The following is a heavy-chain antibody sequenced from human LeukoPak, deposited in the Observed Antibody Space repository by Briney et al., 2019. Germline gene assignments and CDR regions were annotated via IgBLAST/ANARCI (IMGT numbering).Heavy chain of an antibody. Sequence: ASVKVSCKASGYTFTSYYMHWVRQAPGQGLEWMGIINPSGGSTSYAQKFQGRVTMTRDMSTSTVYMELSSLRSEDTAVYYCAGDSRGVYFDYWGQGTLVTVSS. CDR1: GYTFTSYY. CDR3: AGDSRGVYFDY. CDR2: INPSGGST. J-gene: IGHJ4*02. D-gene: IGHD6-19*01. V-gene: IGHV1-46*01.